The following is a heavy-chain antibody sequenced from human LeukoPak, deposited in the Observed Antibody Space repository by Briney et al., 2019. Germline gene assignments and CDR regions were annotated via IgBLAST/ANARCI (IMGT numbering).Heavy chain of an antibody. J-gene: IGHJ5*02. V-gene: IGHV5-10-1*01. Sequence: GESLRISCKGSGYSFTSYWISWVRQMPGKGLEWMGRIDPSDSYTNYSPSFQGHVTISADKSISTAYLQWSSLKASDTAMYYCARRVNTMVRGVIFNWFDPWGQGTLVTVPS. CDR2: IDPSDSYT. D-gene: IGHD3-10*01. CDR1: GYSFTSYW. CDR3: ARRVNTMVRGVIFNWFDP.